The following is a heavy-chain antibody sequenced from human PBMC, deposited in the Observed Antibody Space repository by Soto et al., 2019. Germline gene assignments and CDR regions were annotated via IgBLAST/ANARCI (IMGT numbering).Heavy chain of an antibody. CDR2: IYHSGST. V-gene: IGHV4-30-2*01. Sequence: QLQLPQSGSGLVKPSQTLSLTCAVSGGSISTGGYSWSWIRQPPGKGLEWIGYIYHSGSTHYNPSLKRRVPIPVGTSKNQLALKLSLGTAAHTAVYYCAAGGGLPRYYWGRGTLVTVSS. J-gene: IGHJ4*02. CDR3: AAGGGLPRYY. D-gene: IGHD5-12*01. CDR1: GGSISTGGYS.